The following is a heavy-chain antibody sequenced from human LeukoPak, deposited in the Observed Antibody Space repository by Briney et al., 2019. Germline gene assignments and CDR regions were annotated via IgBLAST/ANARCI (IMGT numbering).Heavy chain of an antibody. CDR2: IYYSGST. J-gene: IGHJ4*02. D-gene: IGHD6-13*01. CDR3: ARWVYSRQSPSIDY. Sequence: NPSETLSLTCTVSGGSISSGGYYWSWIRQHPGKGLEWIGYIYYSGSTNYNPSLKSRVTISVDTSKNQFSLKLSSVTAADTAVYYCARWVYSRQSPSIDYWGQGTLVTVSS. CDR1: GGSISSGGYY. V-gene: IGHV4-31*03.